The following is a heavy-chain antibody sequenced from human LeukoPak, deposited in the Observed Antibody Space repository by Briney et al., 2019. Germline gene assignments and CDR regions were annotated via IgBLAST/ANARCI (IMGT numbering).Heavy chain of an antibody. D-gene: IGHD4-23*01. J-gene: IGHJ4*02. CDR3: AKERWSTTAFDY. V-gene: IGHV3-23*01. Sequence: GGSLRLSCEASGFTFGSHAMYWVRQAPGKGLEWVAGIFGSGGSPHYADSVKGRFTISRDNSRNTVYLQINSLRADDTAVYYCAKERWSTTAFDYWGQGTLVTVSS. CDR1: GFTFGSHA. CDR2: IFGSGGSP.